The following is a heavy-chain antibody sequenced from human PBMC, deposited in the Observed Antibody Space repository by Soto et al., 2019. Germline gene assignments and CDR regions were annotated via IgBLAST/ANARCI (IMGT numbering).Heavy chain of an antibody. CDR2: ISYDGSNK. J-gene: IGHJ6*02. CDR3: ARITTVNNYYYYYGLDV. Sequence: VGSLRLSCAASGFTFSSYAMHWGRQAPGKGLEWVAVISYDGSNKYYADSVKGRFTISRDNSKNTLYLQMNSLRAEDTAVYYCARITTVNNYYYYYGLDVWGQGNKVT. D-gene: IGHD4-17*01. V-gene: IGHV3-30-3*01. CDR1: GFTFSSYA.